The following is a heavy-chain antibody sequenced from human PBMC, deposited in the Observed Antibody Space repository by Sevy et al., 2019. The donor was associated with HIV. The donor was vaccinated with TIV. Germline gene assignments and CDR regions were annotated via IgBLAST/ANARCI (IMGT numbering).Heavy chain of an antibody. CDR1: GGSISSYY. CDR3: AGGSTFSRSYYYYHGMDV. J-gene: IGHJ6*02. V-gene: IGHV4-59*01. Sequence: SETLSLTCIVSGGSISSYYRSWIRQPPRKGLEWIGYIYNSGSTNQNPSLKSRVSISVDTSKNQFSLKLRLVTAADAVVYYCAGGSTFSRSYYYYHGMDVWGQGTTVTVSS. CDR2: IYNSGST. D-gene: IGHD2-2*01.